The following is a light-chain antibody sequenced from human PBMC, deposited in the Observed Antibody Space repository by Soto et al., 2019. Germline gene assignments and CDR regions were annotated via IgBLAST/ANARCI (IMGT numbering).Light chain of an antibody. V-gene: IGKV1-5*01. J-gene: IGKJ2*01. CDR1: QRISNC. Sequence: DIQMTQSPSTLSAFVGDRVTLTCRASQRISNCLAWSQQKPGKAPKLLIYDASSLESGVPSRFSGSGSGTEFTLTISSLQPDDFVTYYCQQYRSYPYTFGQGTKLEIK. CDR2: DAS. CDR3: QQYRSYPYT.